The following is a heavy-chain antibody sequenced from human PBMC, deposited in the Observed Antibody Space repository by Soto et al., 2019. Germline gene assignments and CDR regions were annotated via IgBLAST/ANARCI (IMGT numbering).Heavy chain of an antibody. CDR3: ATDPRFPRVNAFDI. V-gene: IGHV1-8*01. J-gene: IGHJ3*02. D-gene: IGHD3-3*01. Sequence: ASVKVSCKASGYTFTSYDISWVRQATGQGLEWMGWMNPNSGNTGYAQKFQGRVTMTRNTSISTAYMELSSLRSEDTAVYYCATDPRFPRVNAFDIWGQGTMVTVSS. CDR1: GYTFTSYD. CDR2: MNPNSGNT.